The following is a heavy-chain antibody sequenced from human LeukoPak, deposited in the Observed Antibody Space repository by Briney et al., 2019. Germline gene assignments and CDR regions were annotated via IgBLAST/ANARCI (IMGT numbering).Heavy chain of an antibody. V-gene: IGHV3-23*01. J-gene: IGHJ4*02. CDR3: AKWGDYDILTGYYDSDY. D-gene: IGHD3-9*01. CDR2: IGGRDSGT. CDR1: GFIFSNYA. Sequence: GASLRLSCAAPGFIFSNYAMSWVRQALGKGLEWVSAIGGRDSGTYYADSVRGRFTVSRDDPKNTLYLQMNTLRAEDTAVYYCAKWGDYDILTGYYDSDYWGQGTLVTVSS.